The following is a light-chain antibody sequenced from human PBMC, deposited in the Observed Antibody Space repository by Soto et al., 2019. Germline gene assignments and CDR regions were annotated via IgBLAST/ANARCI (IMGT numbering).Light chain of an antibody. J-gene: IGKJ4*01. CDR2: AAS. CDR3: QQSYSTPLT. CDR1: QSISTS. Sequence: DIQMTQSPSSLSASVADRITITCRASQSISTSLNWYQQKPGKPPKLLIYAASTLQSGVPSRFTGSGSGTDFTLTISSLQPEDFATYYCQQSYSTPLTFGGGTKVEIK. V-gene: IGKV1-39*01.